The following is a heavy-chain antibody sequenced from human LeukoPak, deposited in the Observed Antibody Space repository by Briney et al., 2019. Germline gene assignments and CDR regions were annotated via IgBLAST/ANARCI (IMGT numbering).Heavy chain of an antibody. J-gene: IGHJ4*02. CDR3: ARGGEWYQKHHFDY. V-gene: IGHV3-33*08. CDR2: IWYDGSNK. CDR1: GFTFGSYA. D-gene: IGHD2-8*01. Sequence: GGSLRLSCAASGFTFGSYAMYWVRQAPGKGLEWVAVIWYDGSNKYYADSVKGRFTISRDNSKNTLYLQMNSLRAEDTAVYYCARGGEWYQKHHFDYWGQGTLVTVSS.